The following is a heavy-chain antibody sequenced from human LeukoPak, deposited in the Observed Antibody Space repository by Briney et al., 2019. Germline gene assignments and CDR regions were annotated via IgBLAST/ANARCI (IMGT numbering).Heavy chain of an antibody. CDR3: AHSRVDDFWSGYYDFDY. J-gene: IGHJ4*02. CDR2: IYGDDGE. D-gene: IGHD3-3*01. V-gene: IGHV2-5*02. Sequence: SGPTLLNPTQALTLTCTFSGFSLNTSGVGVGWIRQPPGKALEWLSLIYGDDGERYSPSLKSRLTITKDTSKNQVVLTMTNMDPVDAAPYYCAHSRVDDFWSGYYDFDYWAQGTLVTVSS. CDR1: GFSLNTSGVG.